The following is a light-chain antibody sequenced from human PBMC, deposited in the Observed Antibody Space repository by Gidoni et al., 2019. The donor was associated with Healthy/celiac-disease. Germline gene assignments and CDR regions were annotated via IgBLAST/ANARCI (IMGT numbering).Light chain of an antibody. V-gene: IGKV5-2*01. CDR2: EAT. J-gene: IGKJ4*01. CDR1: QAIDDD. CDR3: LQYYNFPPGGLT. Sequence: ETTLTQSPAFMSATPGDKVNISCKSSQAIDDDMDWYQQKPGEASIFIIHEATTLAPGISPRFSGSGYGTDFTLTINNIDSEDAAYFFCLQYYNFPPGGLTFGGGTKVEIK.